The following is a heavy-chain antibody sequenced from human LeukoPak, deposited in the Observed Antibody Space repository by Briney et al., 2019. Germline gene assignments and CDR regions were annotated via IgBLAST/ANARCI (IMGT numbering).Heavy chain of an antibody. J-gene: IGHJ4*02. D-gene: IGHD7-27*01. CDR2: INPNSGGT. CDR1: GYTFTGYY. CDR3: ALNWGWEYYFDY. Sequence: GASVKVSCKASGYTFTGYYMHWVRQAPGQGLEWMGWINPNSGGTNYAQKFQGRVTMTRDTSISTAYMELSRLRSDYTAVYYCALNWGWEYYFDYWGQGTLVTVSS. V-gene: IGHV1-2*02.